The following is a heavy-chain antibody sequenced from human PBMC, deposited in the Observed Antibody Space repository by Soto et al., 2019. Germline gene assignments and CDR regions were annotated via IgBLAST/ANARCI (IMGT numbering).Heavy chain of an antibody. CDR1: GGTFSSYS. D-gene: IGHD1-7*01. CDR3: ARDWGLELRENYYYGMDV. Sequence: SVKVSCKASGGTFSSYSISWVRQAPGQGLEWMGGIIPIFGTANYAQKFQGRVTITADESTSTAYMELSSLRSEDTAVYYCARDWGLELRENYYYGMDVWGQGTTVTVSS. J-gene: IGHJ6*02. CDR2: IIPIFGTA. V-gene: IGHV1-69*13.